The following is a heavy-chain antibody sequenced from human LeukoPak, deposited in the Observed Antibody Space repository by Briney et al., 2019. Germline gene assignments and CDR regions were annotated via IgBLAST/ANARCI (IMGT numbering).Heavy chain of an antibody. Sequence: SETLSLTCAVYGGSFSGYYWSWIRQPPGKGLEWIGEINHSGSTNYNPSLKSRVTISVDTSKNQFSLKLSSVTAADTAVYYCARRLNPYYYGSGSYWPFDYWGQGTLVTVSS. D-gene: IGHD3-10*01. CDR1: GGSFSGYY. CDR3: ARRLNPYYYGSGSYWPFDY. CDR2: INHSGST. J-gene: IGHJ4*02. V-gene: IGHV4-34*01.